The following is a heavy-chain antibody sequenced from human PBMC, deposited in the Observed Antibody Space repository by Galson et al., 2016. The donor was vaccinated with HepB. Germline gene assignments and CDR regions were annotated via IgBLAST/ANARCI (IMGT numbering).Heavy chain of an antibody. CDR3: ARVRTGDYFHRFGYIDN. J-gene: IGHJ4*02. V-gene: IGHV3-9*01. D-gene: IGHD5-12*01. CDR1: GFRFDDYA. Sequence: SLRLSCAASGFRFDDYAMHWVRQVPGKGLEWVSGLSWNSGSIGYADSVKGRFTISRDNARKSLFLEMNSLRGEDTAFYYCARVRTGDYFHRFGYIDNWGQGTLVTVSS. CDR2: LSWNSGSI.